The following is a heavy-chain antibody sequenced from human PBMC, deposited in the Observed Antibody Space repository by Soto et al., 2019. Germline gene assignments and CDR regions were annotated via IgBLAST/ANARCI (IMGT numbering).Heavy chain of an antibody. CDR3: ARDINPPVTQHAPV. CDR1: GFTVSSNY. D-gene: IGHD4-17*01. J-gene: IGHJ4*02. V-gene: IGHV3-66*01. Sequence: HPGGSLRLSCAASGFTVSSNYMSWVRQAPGKGLEWVSVVYSGGSTYYADSVKGRFTISRDNSKNTLYLQMNSLRAEDTAVYYCARDINPPVTQHAPVWGQGT. CDR2: VYSGGST.